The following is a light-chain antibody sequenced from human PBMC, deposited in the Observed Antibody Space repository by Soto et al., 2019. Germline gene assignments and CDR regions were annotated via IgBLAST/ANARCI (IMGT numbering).Light chain of an antibody. V-gene: IGLV3-10*01. Sequence: SYELTQPPSVSVSPGQTARITCSGDALSKKYAYWYQQKSGQAPVVVIYEDSKRPSGIPERFSGSSSGTMATLTISGAQVEDEADYYCYSTDSSGNHRVFGGGTKLTVL. CDR3: YSTDSSGNHRV. CDR1: ALSKKY. CDR2: EDS. J-gene: IGLJ2*01.